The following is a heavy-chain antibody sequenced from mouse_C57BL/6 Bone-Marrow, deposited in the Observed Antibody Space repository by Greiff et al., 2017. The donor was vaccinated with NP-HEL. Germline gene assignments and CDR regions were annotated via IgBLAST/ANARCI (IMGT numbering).Heavy chain of an antibody. V-gene: IGHV5-6*02. CDR3: ARITTVVREYFDV. CDR2: ISSGGSYT. CDR1: GFTFSSYG. J-gene: IGHJ1*03. D-gene: IGHD1-1*01. Sequence: DVKLQESGGDLVKPGGSLKLSCAASGFTFSSYGMSWVRQTPDKRLEWVATISSGGSYTYYPDSVKGRFTISRDNAKNTLYLQMSSLKSEDTAMYYCARITTVVREYFDVWGTGTTVTVSS.